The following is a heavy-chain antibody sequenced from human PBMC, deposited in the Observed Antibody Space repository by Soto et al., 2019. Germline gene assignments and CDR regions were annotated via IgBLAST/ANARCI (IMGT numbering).Heavy chain of an antibody. D-gene: IGHD3-10*01. CDR3: AIGGGQIYYKGLDV. Sequence: GGSLRLSCAASGLFFSDYYLSWIRQAPGKALKCVAYISGTGDTKYYADSVTGRFTISRDNPKNLLYLQMNSLRPEDAAVYYCAIGGGQIYYKGLDVWGQGTTVTVS. V-gene: IGHV3-11*01. J-gene: IGHJ6*02. CDR1: GLFFSDYY. CDR2: ISGTGDTK.